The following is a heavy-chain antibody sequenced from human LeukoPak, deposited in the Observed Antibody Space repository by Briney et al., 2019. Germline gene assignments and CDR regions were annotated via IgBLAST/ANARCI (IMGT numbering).Heavy chain of an antibody. V-gene: IGHV1-46*01. CDR2: INPSGGST. D-gene: IGHD3-3*01. CDR3: ARVADYDFWSGYHAYPDY. Sequence: ASVKVSCKASGYTFTSYYMHWVRQAPGQGLEWMGIINPSGGSTSYAQKFQGRVTMTRDTSTSTVYMELSSLRSEDTAVYYCARVADYDFWSGYHAYPDYWGQGTLVTVSS. J-gene: IGHJ4*02. CDR1: GYTFTSYY.